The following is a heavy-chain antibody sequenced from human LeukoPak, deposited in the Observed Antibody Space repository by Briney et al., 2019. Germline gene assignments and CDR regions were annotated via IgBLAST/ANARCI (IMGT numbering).Heavy chain of an antibody. Sequence: PSETLSLTCTVSGGSISSSTYYWGWIRQPPGKGLEWIGSIYHSGSTYYNPSLKSRVTISVDTSKNQFSLKLSSVTAADTAVYYCARETGGWYFDLWGRGTLVTVSS. J-gene: IGHJ2*01. CDR2: IYHSGST. CDR3: ARETGGWYFDL. V-gene: IGHV4-39*07. D-gene: IGHD1-14*01. CDR1: GGSISSSTYY.